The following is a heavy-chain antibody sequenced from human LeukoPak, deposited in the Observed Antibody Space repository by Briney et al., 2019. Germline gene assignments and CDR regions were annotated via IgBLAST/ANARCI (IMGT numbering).Heavy chain of an antibody. V-gene: IGHV3-23*01. J-gene: IGHJ4*02. CDR1: GLTFGNSG. D-gene: IGHD3-22*01. Sequence: GGSLRLSCVASGLTFGNSGMNWVRQAPGKGLEWVSSIGGGGYTTYYADSVRGRFTISRDNSKNSMYLQMNSLRAEDTAIYYCARGYDTSGYYDYWGQGTLVTVSS. CDR2: IGGGGYTT. CDR3: ARGYDTSGYYDY.